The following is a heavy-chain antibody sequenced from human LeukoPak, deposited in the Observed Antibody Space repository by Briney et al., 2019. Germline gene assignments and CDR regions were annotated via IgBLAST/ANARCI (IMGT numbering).Heavy chain of an antibody. D-gene: IGHD5-12*01. V-gene: IGHV3-30*04. J-gene: IGHJ4*02. CDR2: ISYDGIYK. Sequence: PGRSLRLSCTASGFTFSSYAMHWVRQAPGKGLEWVAVISYDGIYKYYTDSVKGRFTISRDNSKNTLYLQMNSLRGEDTAVYFCAGDKTTSGYYEFDYWGQGALVTVSS. CDR3: AGDKTTSGYYEFDY. CDR1: GFTFSSYA.